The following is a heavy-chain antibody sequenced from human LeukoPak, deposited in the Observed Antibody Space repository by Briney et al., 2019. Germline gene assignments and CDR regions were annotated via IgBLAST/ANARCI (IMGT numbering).Heavy chain of an antibody. D-gene: IGHD2/OR15-2a*01. V-gene: IGHV1-69*05. CDR3: ARDPLFPEGWFDP. CDR1: GGTFSSYA. J-gene: IGHJ5*02. Sequence: ASVKVSCKASGGTFSSYAISWVRQAPGQGLEWMGGIIPIFGTANYAQKFQGRVTITTDESTSTAYMELSSLRSEDTAVYYCARDPLFPEGWFDPWGQGTLVTVS. CDR2: IIPIFGTA.